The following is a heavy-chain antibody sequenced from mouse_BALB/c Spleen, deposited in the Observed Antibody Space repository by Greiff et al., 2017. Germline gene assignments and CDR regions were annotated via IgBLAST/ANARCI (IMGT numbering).Heavy chain of an antibody. V-gene: IGHV2-2*02. Sequence: QVQLQQSGPGLVQPSQSLSITCTVSGFSLTSYGVHWVRQSPGKGLEWLGVIWSGGSTDYNAAFISRLSISKDNSKSQVFFKMNSLQANDTAIYYCATIYYGYEGYAMDDWGQGSSVTVSS. J-gene: IGHJ4*01. CDR2: IWSGGST. CDR3: ATIYYGYEGYAMDD. D-gene: IGHD1-2*01. CDR1: GFSLTSYG.